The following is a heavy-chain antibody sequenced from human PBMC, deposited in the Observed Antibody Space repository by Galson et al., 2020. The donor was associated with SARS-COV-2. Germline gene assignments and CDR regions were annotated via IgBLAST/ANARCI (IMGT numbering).Heavy chain of an antibody. J-gene: IGHJ6*02. D-gene: IGHD1-26*01. CDR1: GFTFRTYE. Sequence: PGGSLRLSCAASGFTFRTYEMNWVRQAPGKGLEWVSYISSGGSTIHYADSVKGRFTISRDNARNSLYLQMNSLRAEDTGIYYCARDGGGSYATLYCYGMDVWGQGTMVTVSS. CDR2: ISSGGSTI. V-gene: IGHV3-48*03. CDR3: ARDGGGSYATLYCYGMDV.